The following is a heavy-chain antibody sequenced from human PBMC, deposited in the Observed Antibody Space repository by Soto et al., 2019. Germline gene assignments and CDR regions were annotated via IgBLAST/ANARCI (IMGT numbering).Heavy chain of an antibody. CDR3: AGGLDYYDSSGYLDY. Sequence: SATPSVTGTVSGGSLRSYYWSWLRQPPGKGLEWIGYIYYSGSTNYNPSLKSRVTISVDTSKNQFSLKLSSVTAADTAVYYCAGGLDYYDSSGYLDYWGQGTLVTVSS. V-gene: IGHV4-59*01. J-gene: IGHJ4*02. CDR1: GGSLRSYY. D-gene: IGHD3-22*01. CDR2: IYYSGST.